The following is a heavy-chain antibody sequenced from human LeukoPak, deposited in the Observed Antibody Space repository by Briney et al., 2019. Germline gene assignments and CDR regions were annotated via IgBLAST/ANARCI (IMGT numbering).Heavy chain of an antibody. J-gene: IGHJ4*02. CDR1: GYTFTSYG. CDR3: ARSVDTAMVTAHFFDY. Sequence: ASVKVSCKASGYTFTSYGISWVRQAPGQGLEWMGWISAYNGNTNYAQKLQGRVTMTTDTSTSTVYMELRSLRSDDTAVYYCARSVDTAMVTAHFFDYWGQGTLVTVSS. D-gene: IGHD5-18*01. V-gene: IGHV1-18*01. CDR2: ISAYNGNT.